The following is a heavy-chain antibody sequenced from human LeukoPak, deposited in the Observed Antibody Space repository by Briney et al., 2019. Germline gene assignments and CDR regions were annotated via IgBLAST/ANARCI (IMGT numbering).Heavy chain of an antibody. V-gene: IGHV1-18*01. J-gene: IGHJ4*02. Sequence: ASVKVSCKASGYTFTSYAMHWVRQAPGQGLESMGWISSYNGNTNYAQKFQGRVTMTTDTSTTTSYMQLRSLRSDDTAIYYCARVDGYNYGRPFDYWGQGALVTVSS. CDR3: ARVDGYNYGRPFDY. D-gene: IGHD5-18*01. CDR1: GYTFTSYA. CDR2: ISSYNGNT.